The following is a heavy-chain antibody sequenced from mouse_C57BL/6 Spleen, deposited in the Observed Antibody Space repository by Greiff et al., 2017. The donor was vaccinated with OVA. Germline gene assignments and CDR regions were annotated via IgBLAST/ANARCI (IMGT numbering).Heavy chain of an antibody. CDR1: GYTFTSYW. CDR2: IDPSDSYT. Sequence: VQLQQPGAELVMPGASVKLSCKASGYTFTSYWMHWVKQRPGQGLEWIGEIDPSDSYTNYNQKFKGKSTLTVDKSSSTAYMQLSSLTSEDSAVCYCARGAFMDYWGQGTSVTVSS. V-gene: IGHV1-69*01. J-gene: IGHJ4*01. CDR3: ARGAFMDY.